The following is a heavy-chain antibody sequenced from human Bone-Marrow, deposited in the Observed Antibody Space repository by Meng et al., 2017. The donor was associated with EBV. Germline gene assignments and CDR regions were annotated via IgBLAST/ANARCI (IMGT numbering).Heavy chain of an antibody. D-gene: IGHD4-23*01. CDR1: GGFFSVDY. J-gene: IGHJ5*02. V-gene: IGHV4-34*01. CDR3: ARGKRWVRNWFDP. Sequence: PVRPRGEGRLNSSETLSLSCADEGGFFSVDYCSWIRQPPGKGLEWMGEINHSGSNNHNPSLKSRVTISVDTSKNQFSLKRSSVTAADTAVYYCARGKRWVRNWFDPWGQGTLVTVSS. CDR2: INHSGSN.